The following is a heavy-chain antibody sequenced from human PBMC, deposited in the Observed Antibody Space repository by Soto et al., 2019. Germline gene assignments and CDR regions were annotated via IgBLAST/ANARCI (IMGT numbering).Heavy chain of an antibody. D-gene: IGHD2-21*01. CDR1: GGAFNNYV. CDR3: ARDDWGYHYSYYAMDI. CDR2: IVPIYRSS. Sequence: QVQLVQSGAEMKTPGSSVNVSCTLSGGAFNNYVISWVRQAPGQGLEWVGSIVPIYRSSLVAQKFQGRVTLSADETTNTVYMKMSSLRTDDTAIYYCARDDWGYHYSYYAMDIWGQGPAVTVSS. V-gene: IGHV1-69*18. J-gene: IGHJ6*02.